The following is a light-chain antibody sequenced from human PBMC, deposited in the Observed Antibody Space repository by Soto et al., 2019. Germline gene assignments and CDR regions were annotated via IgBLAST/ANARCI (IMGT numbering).Light chain of an antibody. Sequence: SYELTQPPSVSVAPGETATITCGENNIGSDSVHWYRQKPGQAPVLVIYYNVDRPSGIPERFSGSNSGNTATLTISRVEAGDEADYYCQVWDSSIDLVVFGGGTKVTVL. V-gene: IGLV3-21*04. CDR3: QVWDSSIDLVV. CDR2: YNV. J-gene: IGLJ2*01. CDR1: NIGSDS.